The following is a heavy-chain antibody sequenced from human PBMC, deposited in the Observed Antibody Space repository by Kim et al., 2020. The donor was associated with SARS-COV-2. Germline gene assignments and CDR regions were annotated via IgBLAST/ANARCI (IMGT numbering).Heavy chain of an antibody. V-gene: IGHV3-30*18. J-gene: IGHJ4*02. CDR1: GFTFSSYG. Sequence: GGSLRLSCAASGFTFSSYGMHWVRQAPGKGLEWVAVISYDGSNKYYADSVKSRFTISRENSKNTLYLQMNSLRAEDTAVYYCAKERGSYGTFDYWGQGTLATVSS. D-gene: IGHD1-26*01. CDR2: ISYDGSNK. CDR3: AKERGSYGTFDY.